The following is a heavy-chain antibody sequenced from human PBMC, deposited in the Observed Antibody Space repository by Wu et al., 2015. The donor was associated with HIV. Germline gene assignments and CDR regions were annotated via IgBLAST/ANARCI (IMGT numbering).Heavy chain of an antibody. CDR1: GDTFNIYA. J-gene: IGHJ4*02. CDR3: ARPWQLRNGWPFFDY. Sequence: QVQLVQSGAELKKPGSSVKVSCKASGDTFNIYAINWLRQVPGQGLEWMGGIIPAFGTTDYAGKFQGRVTISADDSTSTAYMELKRLTSEDTAVYYCARPWQLRNGWPFFDYWGQGTLVTVSS. V-gene: IGHV1-69*12. CDR2: IIPAFGTT. D-gene: IGHD4-23*01.